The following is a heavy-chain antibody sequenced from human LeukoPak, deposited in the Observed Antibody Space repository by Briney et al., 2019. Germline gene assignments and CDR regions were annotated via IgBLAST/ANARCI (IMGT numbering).Heavy chain of an antibody. CDR1: GFTFSSYA. D-gene: IGHD6-19*01. CDR3: AKGAAGLLPNFDY. J-gene: IGHJ4*02. V-gene: IGHV3-23*01. Sequence: PGGSLRLSCVVSGFTFSSYAMSWVRQAPGKGLEWVSGISGSGGSTYYADSVKGRFTISRDNSQKTLHLQMNSLRAEDTAVYYCAKGAAGLLPNFDYWGQGTLVTVSS. CDR2: ISGSGGST.